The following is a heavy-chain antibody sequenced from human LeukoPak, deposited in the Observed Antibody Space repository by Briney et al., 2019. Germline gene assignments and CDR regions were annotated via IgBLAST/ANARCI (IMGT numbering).Heavy chain of an antibody. D-gene: IGHD1-26*01. CDR1: GFTFSNVW. CDR2: ISGGGGST. J-gene: IGHJ4*02. CDR3: AKGGKWDVTPFDY. Sequence: GESLRLSCAASGFTFSNVWMNWVRQAPGKGLEWVSTISGGGGSTYYADSVKGRFTISRDNSKNTLYLQVNSLRAEDTAVYYCAKGGKWDVTPFDYWGQGTLVTVSS. V-gene: IGHV3-23*01.